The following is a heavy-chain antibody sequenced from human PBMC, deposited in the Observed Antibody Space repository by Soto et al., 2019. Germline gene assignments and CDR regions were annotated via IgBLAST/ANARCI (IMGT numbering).Heavy chain of an antibody. J-gene: IGHJ4*02. CDR3: ARSLGIAAAESDY. D-gene: IGHD6-13*01. V-gene: IGHV1-69*02. CDR1: GGTFSSYT. Sequence: ASVKVSCKASGGTFSSYTISWVRQAPGQGLEWMGRIIPILGIANYAQKFQGRVTITADKSTGTAYMELSSLGSEDTAVYYCARSLGIAAAESDYWGQGTLVTVSS. CDR2: IIPILGIA.